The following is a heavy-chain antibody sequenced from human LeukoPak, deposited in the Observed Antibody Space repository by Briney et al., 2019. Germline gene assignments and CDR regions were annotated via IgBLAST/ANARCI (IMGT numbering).Heavy chain of an antibody. CDR1: GGTFSSYA. D-gene: IGHD2-2*01. CDR3: ARDQHPYCSSTSCYRGFRY. J-gene: IGHJ4*02. V-gene: IGHV1-69*01. Sequence: GSSVKVSCKASGGTFSSYAISWVRQAPGQGLEWMGGIIPIFGTANYAQKFQGRVTITAHESTSTAYMELSSLRSEDTAVYYCARDQHPYCSSTSCYRGFRYWGQGTLVTVSS. CDR2: IIPIFGTA.